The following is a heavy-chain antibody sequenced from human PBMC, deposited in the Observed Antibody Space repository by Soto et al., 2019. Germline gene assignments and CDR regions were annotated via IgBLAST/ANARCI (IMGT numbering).Heavy chain of an antibody. CDR3: ARERAFGESSPGYYYYGMDV. Sequence: QVQLQESGPGLVKPSGTLSLTCAVSGGSISSSNWWSWVRQPPGKGLEWIGEIYHSGSTNYNPSLKSRVTISVDKSKNRFSLKLSSVTAADTAVYYCARERAFGESSPGYYYYGMDVWGQGTTVTVSS. J-gene: IGHJ6*02. CDR1: GGSISSSNW. D-gene: IGHD3-10*01. CDR2: IYHSGST. V-gene: IGHV4-4*02.